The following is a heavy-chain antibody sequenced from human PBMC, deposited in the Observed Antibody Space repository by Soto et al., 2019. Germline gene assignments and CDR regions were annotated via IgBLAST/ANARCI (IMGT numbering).Heavy chain of an antibody. D-gene: IGHD5-18*01. CDR1: DGSISSYY. V-gene: IGHV4-59*01. Sequence: SETLSLTCTVSDGSISSYYWSWIRQPPGKGLEWIGYIYYSGSTNYNPSLKSRVTISVDTSKNQFSLKLSSVTAADTAVYYCARDFGYSYGSYDYWGQGTLVTVSS. J-gene: IGHJ4*02. CDR2: IYYSGST. CDR3: ARDFGYSYGSYDY.